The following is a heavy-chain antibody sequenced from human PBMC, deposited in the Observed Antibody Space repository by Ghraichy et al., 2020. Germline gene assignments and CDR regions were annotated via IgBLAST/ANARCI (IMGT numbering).Heavy chain of an antibody. V-gene: IGHV3-23*01. CDR2: ISDSGDST. Sequence: GGSLRLSCVASGFTFSSYAMTWVRQAPGKGLEWVSAISDSGDSTYYADSVKGRFTISRDNSKNTVYLQMNSLRAEDTALYYCANYPGAKRPCSGGSCLDYWGQGTLVTVSS. CDR3: ANYPGAKRPCSGGSCLDY. J-gene: IGHJ4*02. CDR1: GFTFSSYA. D-gene: IGHD2-15*01.